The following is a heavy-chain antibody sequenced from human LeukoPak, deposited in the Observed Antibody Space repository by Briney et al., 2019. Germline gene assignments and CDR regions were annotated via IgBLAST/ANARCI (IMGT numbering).Heavy chain of an antibody. J-gene: IGHJ5*02. V-gene: IGHV3-7*01. CDR2: IKVDGSEK. CDR3: VRGRGSYGWFDP. CDR1: GFTSRSYW. D-gene: IGHD3-10*01. Sequence: GGSLRLSCAASGFTSRSYWMSWVRQAPGKGLEWVANIKVDGSEKYYVDSVKGRFTISRDDAKNTVDLQMNSLRGEDTAVYYCVRGRGSYGWFDPWGQGTLVTVSS.